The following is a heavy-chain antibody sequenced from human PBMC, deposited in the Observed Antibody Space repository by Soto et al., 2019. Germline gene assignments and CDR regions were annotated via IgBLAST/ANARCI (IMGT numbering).Heavy chain of an antibody. Sequence: EVQLVESGGGLVQPGGSLRLSCAASGFTVSSNYMSWVLQAPGKGLEWVSVIYSGGSTYYADSVKGRFTISRHNSKNTLYLQMHSLRAEDTAVYYCAREGGNCWFDPWGQGTLVTVSS. CDR1: GFTVSSNY. J-gene: IGHJ5*02. CDR2: IYSGGST. CDR3: AREGGNCWFDP. V-gene: IGHV3-53*04. D-gene: IGHD1-20*01.